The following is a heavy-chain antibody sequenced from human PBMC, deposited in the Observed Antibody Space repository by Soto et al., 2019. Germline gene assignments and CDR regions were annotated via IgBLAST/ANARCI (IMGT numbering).Heavy chain of an antibody. D-gene: IGHD3-10*01. V-gene: IGHV4-61*01. Sequence: PSETLSLTCTVSGGPVSSSSFYWSWIRQPPGKGLEWLGYIYYSGSTKYNPSLKSRVTISLDSSKNQFSLRLGSVTASDTAVYYCARDLYSGSGPLGPDPYSYYGMDVWGPGTTVTVTS. CDR3: ARDLYSGSGPLGPDPYSYYGMDV. CDR2: IYYSGST. CDR1: GGPVSSSSFY. J-gene: IGHJ6*02.